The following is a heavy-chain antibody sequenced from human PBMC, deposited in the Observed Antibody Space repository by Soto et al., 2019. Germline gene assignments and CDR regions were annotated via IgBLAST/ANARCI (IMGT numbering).Heavy chain of an antibody. CDR1: GFSFGSYA. V-gene: IGHV3-23*01. Sequence: VGSLRLSCAGSGFSFGSYALSWVRQAPGKGLEWVSTISGSDGKTFYADSVKGRFSISRDTSQSTLYLQMNSLRADDTAMYYCARWSYLDYWGQGTRVIVSS. D-gene: IGHD3-3*01. J-gene: IGHJ4*02. CDR2: ISGSDGKT. CDR3: ARWSYLDY.